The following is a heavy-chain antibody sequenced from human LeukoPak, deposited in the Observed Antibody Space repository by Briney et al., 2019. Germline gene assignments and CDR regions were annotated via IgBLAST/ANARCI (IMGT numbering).Heavy chain of an antibody. CDR3: ATGGHIVVVTASHIDY. D-gene: IGHD2-21*02. V-gene: IGHV3-48*01. Sequence: GGSLRLSCVASGFTLSFYSMNWVRQAPGKGLEWVSYISSSSSTIYYADSVKGRFTISRDNAKNSLYLQMNSLRAEDTAVYYCATGGHIVVVTASHIDYWGQGTLVTVSS. CDR2: ISSSSSTI. CDR1: GFTLSFYS. J-gene: IGHJ4*02.